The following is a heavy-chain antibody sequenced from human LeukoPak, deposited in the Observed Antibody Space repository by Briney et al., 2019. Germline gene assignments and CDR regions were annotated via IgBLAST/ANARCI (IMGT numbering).Heavy chain of an antibody. D-gene: IGHD3-22*01. CDR3: ARRYTYYYDSSGHSDAFDI. J-gene: IGHJ3*02. CDR1: GFTFSSYS. Sequence: PGGSLRLSCAGSGFTFSSYSMTWVRQAPGKGLEWVSSITRSSIYTYYADSVKGRFTISRDNAKKSLYLQMNSLRAEDTAVYYCARRYTYYYDSSGHSDAFDIWGQGTMVTVSS. CDR2: ITRSSIYT. V-gene: IGHV3-21*01.